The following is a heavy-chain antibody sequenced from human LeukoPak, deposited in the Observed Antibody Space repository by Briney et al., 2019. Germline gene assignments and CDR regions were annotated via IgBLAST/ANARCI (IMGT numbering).Heavy chain of an antibody. CDR1: GFTFSSYW. D-gene: IGHD1-26*01. J-gene: IGHJ4*02. V-gene: IGHV3-7*01. CDR3: AREGIVGATRVTDS. CDR2: IKEDGSEK. Sequence: QPGGSLRLSCVASGFTFSSYWMSWVRQAPGKGLEWVANIKEDGSEKNYVDSVKGRFTISRDNAKNSLYLQMNSLRAEDTAVYYCAREGIVGATRVTDSWGQGTLVTVSS.